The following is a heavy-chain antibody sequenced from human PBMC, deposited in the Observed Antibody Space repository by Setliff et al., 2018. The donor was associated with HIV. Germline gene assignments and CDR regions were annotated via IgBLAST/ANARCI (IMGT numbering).Heavy chain of an antibody. CDR1: GYTFTTYY. Sequence: ASVKVSCKPSGYTFTTYYIHWVRQAPGRGGGWMGILNPSAGTTSFAQKFQGRVTMTRDTSTSTVYMDLSSLRADDTAVYYCVRGYRSSWNSWFDAWGQGTLVTVSS. J-gene: IGHJ5*02. CDR3: VRGYRSSWNSWFDA. D-gene: IGHD6-19*01. CDR2: LNPSAGTT. V-gene: IGHV1-46*01.